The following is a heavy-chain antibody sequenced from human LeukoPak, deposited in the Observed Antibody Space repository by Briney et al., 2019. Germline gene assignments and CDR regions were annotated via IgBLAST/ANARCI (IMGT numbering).Heavy chain of an antibody. CDR2: ISYDGSNK. CDR1: GFTFRSYA. J-gene: IGHJ4*02. V-gene: IGHV3-30-3*01. Sequence: GGSLRLSCAASGFTFRSYAMHWVRQAPGKGLEWVAVISYDGSNKYYADSVRGRFTISRDNSKNTLYLQMNSLRAEDTAVYYCARDGYIVVVTAMRGDYFDYWGQGTLVTVSS. D-gene: IGHD2-21*02. CDR3: ARDGYIVVVTAMRGDYFDY.